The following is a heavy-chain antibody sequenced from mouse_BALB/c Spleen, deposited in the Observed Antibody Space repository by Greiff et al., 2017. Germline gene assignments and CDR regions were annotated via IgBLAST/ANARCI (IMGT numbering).Heavy chain of an antibody. CDR2: ISSGSSTI. D-gene: IGHD2-1*01. CDR1: GFTFSSFG. Sequence: EVQLVDSGGGLVQPGGSRKLSCAASGFTFSSFGMHWVRQAPEKGLEWVAYISSGSSTIYYADTVKGRFTISRDNPKNTLFLQMTSLRSEDTAMYYCARMGYGSYAMDYWGQGTSVTVSS. J-gene: IGHJ4*01. V-gene: IGHV5-17*02. CDR3: ARMGYGSYAMDY.